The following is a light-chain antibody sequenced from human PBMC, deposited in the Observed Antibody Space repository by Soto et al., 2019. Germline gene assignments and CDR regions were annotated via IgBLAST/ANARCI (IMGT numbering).Light chain of an antibody. J-gene: IGKJ4*01. Sequence: DIQMTQSPSAMSASLGDRVTITCRASQGISNSLAWFQQKPGRGPKRLIYGASTLQSWAPSRFSGSASGAAFTLAITGLQPEDFATYYCLQYNSYPFTFGGGTKVEIK. CDR3: LQYNSYPFT. CDR2: GAS. V-gene: IGKV1-17*03. CDR1: QGISNS.